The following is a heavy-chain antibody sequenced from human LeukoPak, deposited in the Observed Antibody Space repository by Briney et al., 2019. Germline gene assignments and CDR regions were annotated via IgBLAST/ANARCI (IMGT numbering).Heavy chain of an antibody. Sequence: GSSVKVSCKASGGTFSSYAISWVRQAPGQGLEWMGRIIPILGIANYAQKFQGRVTITADKSTSTAYMELSSLRSEDTAVYYCASGLRRGGTRGFVFDYWGQGTLVTVSS. D-gene: IGHD2-15*01. CDR1: GGTFSSYA. CDR2: IIPILGIA. CDR3: ASGLRRGGTRGFVFDY. J-gene: IGHJ4*02. V-gene: IGHV1-69*04.